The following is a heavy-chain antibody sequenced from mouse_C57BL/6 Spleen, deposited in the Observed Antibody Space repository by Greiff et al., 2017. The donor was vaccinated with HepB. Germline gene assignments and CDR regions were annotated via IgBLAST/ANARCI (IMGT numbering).Heavy chain of an antibody. CDR1: GYTFTSYG. CDR3: ARGEDWTWFAY. Sequence: QVQLQQSGAELARPGASVKLSCKASGYTFTSYGISWVKQRTGQGLEWIGEIYPRSGNTYYNEKFKGKATLTADKSSRTAYMELRSLTSEDSAVYFCARGEDWTWFAYWGQGTLVTVSA. CDR2: IYPRSGNT. V-gene: IGHV1-81*01. D-gene: IGHD4-1*01. J-gene: IGHJ3*01.